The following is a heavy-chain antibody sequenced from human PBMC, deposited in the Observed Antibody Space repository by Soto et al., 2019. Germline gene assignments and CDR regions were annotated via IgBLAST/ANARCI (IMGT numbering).Heavy chain of an antibody. CDR2: IYSGGST. Sequence: GGSLGLSCAASGFTVSSNYMSWVRQAPGKGLEWVSVIYSGGSTYYADSVKGRFTISRHNSKNTLYLQMNSLRAEDTAVYYCARARDSGYDFFDLDYWGQGTLVTVSS. D-gene: IGHD5-12*01. V-gene: IGHV3-53*04. CDR1: GFTVSSNY. J-gene: IGHJ4*02. CDR3: ARARDSGYDFFDLDY.